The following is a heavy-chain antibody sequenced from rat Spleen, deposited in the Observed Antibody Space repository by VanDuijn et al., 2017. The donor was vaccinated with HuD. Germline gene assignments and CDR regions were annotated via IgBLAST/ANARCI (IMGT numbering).Heavy chain of an antibody. D-gene: IGHD4-3*01. CDR1: GFTFSRYW. Sequence: EVQLVETGGGLVQPGKSLKLSCVASGFTFSRYWMYWIRQAPGKGLEWVASITNTGGSTYYPDSVKGRFTISRDNAKSTLYLQMDSLRSEDTATYYCAREGLNSGYGYFDYWGQGTLVTVSS. V-gene: IGHV5-31*01. CDR3: AREGLNSGYGYFDY. J-gene: IGHJ3*01. CDR2: ITNTGGST.